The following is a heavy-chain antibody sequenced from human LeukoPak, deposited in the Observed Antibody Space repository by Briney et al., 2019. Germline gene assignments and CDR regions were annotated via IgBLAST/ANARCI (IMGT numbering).Heavy chain of an antibody. V-gene: IGHV4-59*01. CDR2: IYYSGST. J-gene: IGHJ3*02. Sequence: SETLSLTCTVSGGSINSYYWSWIRQPPGKGLEWIGYIYYSGSTNYNPSLKSRVTISVDTSKNQFSLKLSSVTAADTAVYYCARDRDDAFDIWGQGTMVTVSS. CDR1: GGSINSYY. CDR3: ARDRDDAFDI.